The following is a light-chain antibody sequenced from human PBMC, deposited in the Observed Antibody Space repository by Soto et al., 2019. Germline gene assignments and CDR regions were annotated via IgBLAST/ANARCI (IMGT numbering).Light chain of an antibody. CDR1: SSNIGSNT. J-gene: IGLJ1*01. Sequence: QSVLTQPPSASGTPVQRVTISCSGSSSNIGSNTVNWYQQLPGTAPKLLIYSNNQRPSGVPDRFSGSKSGTSASLAISGLQYEDEADYYCASWDDSLXGGVVGTGTKVXV. CDR2: SNN. CDR3: ASWDDSLXGGV. V-gene: IGLV1-44*01.